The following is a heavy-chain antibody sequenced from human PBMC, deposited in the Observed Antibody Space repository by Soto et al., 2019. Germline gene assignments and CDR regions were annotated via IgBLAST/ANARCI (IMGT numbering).Heavy chain of an antibody. CDR1: GYTFTSYD. CDR2: MNPNSGNT. V-gene: IGHV1-8*01. CDR3: ARPRGDGGMDV. Sequence: QVQLVQSGAEVKKPGASVKVSCKASGYTFTSYDVIWVRQATGQGLEWMGWMNPNSGNTGYAQNFQEXXTXTXXNPISTAYMDVNDLRSEDTAVYYCARPRGDGGMDVWGQGTTVTVSS. J-gene: IGHJ6*02. D-gene: IGHD3-10*01.